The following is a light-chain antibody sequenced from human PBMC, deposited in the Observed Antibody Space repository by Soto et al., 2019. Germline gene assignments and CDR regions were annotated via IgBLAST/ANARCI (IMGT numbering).Light chain of an antibody. Sequence: QSVMTQPPSVSGAPGQWVTMSCTGSTSNIGAGYDVHWYQQFPGTAPKLLIYGNTNRPSGVPDRFSGSKSGTSASLAITGLQADDEADYYCQSYDSSLSAWVFGGGTKLTVL. CDR3: QSYDSSLSAWV. CDR1: TSNIGAGYD. V-gene: IGLV1-40*01. CDR2: GNT. J-gene: IGLJ3*02.